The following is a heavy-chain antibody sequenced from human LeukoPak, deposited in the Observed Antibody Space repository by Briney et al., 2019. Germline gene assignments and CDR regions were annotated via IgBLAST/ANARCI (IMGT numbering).Heavy chain of an antibody. V-gene: IGHV4-59*01. CDR2: IYYSGYT. J-gene: IGHJ5*02. D-gene: IGHD3-22*01. CDR1: GGSISGYY. Sequence: SETLSLTCTVSGGSISGYYWSWIRQPPGKGLEWIGYIYYSGYTNYNPSLKSRLTISVDTSKNQFSLKVSSVTATDTAVYYCAFYDSSGYYRARDWFDPWGQGTLVTVSS. CDR3: AFYDSSGYYRARDWFDP.